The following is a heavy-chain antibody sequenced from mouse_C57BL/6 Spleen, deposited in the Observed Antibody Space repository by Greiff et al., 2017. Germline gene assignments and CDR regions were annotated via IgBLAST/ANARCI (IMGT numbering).Heavy chain of an antibody. D-gene: IGHD2-5*01. CDR1: GFTFSSYT. V-gene: IGHV5-9*01. J-gene: IGHJ4*01. Sequence: EVQGVESGGGLVKPGGSLKLSCAASGFTFSSYTMSWVRQTPEKRLEWVATISGGGGNTYYPDSVKGRFTISRDNAKNTLYLQMSSLRSEDTALYYCARQGDSNSYYAMDYWGQGTSVTVSS. CDR2: ISGGGGNT. CDR3: ARQGDSNSYYAMDY.